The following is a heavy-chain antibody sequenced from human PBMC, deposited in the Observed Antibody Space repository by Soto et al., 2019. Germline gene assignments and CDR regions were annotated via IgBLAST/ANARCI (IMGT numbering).Heavy chain of an antibody. CDR2: IYYSVGA. J-gene: IGHJ4*02. Sequence: PSATLSLTCPVSGASLTSNNYYWGWIRQPPGKGLSCIGLIYYSVGAYYTPSLKNRVTISLATPLTHFTLYLRSVTPADPAGYYCEIGERRSMIGGSVFDYWGQGMLVT. CDR3: EIGERRSMIGGSVFDY. D-gene: IGHD3-16*01. CDR1: GASLTSNNYY. V-gene: IGHV4-39*02.